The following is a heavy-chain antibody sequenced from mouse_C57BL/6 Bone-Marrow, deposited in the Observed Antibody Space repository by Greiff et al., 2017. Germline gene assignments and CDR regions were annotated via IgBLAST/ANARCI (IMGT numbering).Heavy chain of an antibody. V-gene: IGHV2-5*01. CDR3: AKNLSSFYYFYAMDY. CDR1: GFSLTSYG. D-gene: IGHD1-1*01. J-gene: IGHJ4*01. Sequence: VQLQQSGPGLVQPSQSLSITCTVSGFSLTSYGVHWVRQSPGKGLEWLGVIWRGGSTDSNAAFMSRLSITQDNSKSQVFFKMNSLQADDTATYYCAKNLSSFYYFYAMDYWGQGTSVTVSS. CDR2: IWRGGST.